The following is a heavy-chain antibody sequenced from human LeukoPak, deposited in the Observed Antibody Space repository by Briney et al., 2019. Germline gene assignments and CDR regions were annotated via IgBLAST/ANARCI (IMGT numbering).Heavy chain of an antibody. J-gene: IGHJ1*01. CDR1: GGSISSSSYY. CDR2: IYYSGST. CDR3: ARHGGYSSSWFIRGDFQH. Sequence: SETVSLTCTVSGGSISSSSYYWGWIRQPPGKGLEWIGSIYYSGSTYYNPSLKSRVTISVDTSKNQFSLKLSSVTAADTAVYYCARHGGYSSSWFIRGDFQHWGQGTLVTVSS. V-gene: IGHV4-39*01. D-gene: IGHD6-13*01.